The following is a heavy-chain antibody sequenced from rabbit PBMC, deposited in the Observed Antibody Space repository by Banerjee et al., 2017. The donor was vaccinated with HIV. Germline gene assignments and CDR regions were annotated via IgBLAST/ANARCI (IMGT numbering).Heavy chain of an antibody. J-gene: IGHJ4*01. CDR2: INTGSGDT. D-gene: IGHD1-1*01. V-gene: IGHV1S43*01. Sequence: QEQLEESGGDLVKPEGSLTLTCTASGFDLSERYYMCWVRQAPGKGLELTACINTGSGDTWYASWVNGRFTISRSTSLDTVDLKMTSLTAADTATYFCARDHTDYSGYDGAFDLWGPGTLVTDS. CDR3: ARDHTDYSGYDGAFDL. CDR1: GFDLSERYY.